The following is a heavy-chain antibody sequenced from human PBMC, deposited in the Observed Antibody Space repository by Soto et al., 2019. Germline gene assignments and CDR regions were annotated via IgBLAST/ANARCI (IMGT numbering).Heavy chain of an antibody. Sequence: QVQLQESGPGLVKPSETLSLTCTVSGGSISSYYWSWIRQPPGKGLEWIGYIYYSGSTNYNPSLQSRVTTSVDTSKNQYSLKQSSVTAADTAVYYCASSNIAAAGFYYYGMDVWGRGTTVTVSS. CDR3: ASSNIAAAGFYYYGMDV. D-gene: IGHD6-13*01. CDR1: GGSISSYY. CDR2: IYYSGST. V-gene: IGHV4-59*01. J-gene: IGHJ6*02.